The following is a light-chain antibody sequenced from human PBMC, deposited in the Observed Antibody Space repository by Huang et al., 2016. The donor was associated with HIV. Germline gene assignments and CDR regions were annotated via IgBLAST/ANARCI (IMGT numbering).Light chain of an antibody. J-gene: IGKJ2*01. CDR2: GAS. V-gene: IGKV3D-15*01. CDR1: QSVSNN. Sequence: EIVMTHPPATLSVSPGERATLSCRASQSVSNNLACYQQKPGQAPRLLIYGASTKAPGFPGRLSSSGSGKAFTLTNSRLQSEVFAVYYYQQYNHWPTFGQGTKLEIK. CDR3: QQYNHWPT.